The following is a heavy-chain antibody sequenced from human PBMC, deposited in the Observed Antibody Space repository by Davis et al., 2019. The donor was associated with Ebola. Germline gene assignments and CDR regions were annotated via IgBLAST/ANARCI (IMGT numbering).Heavy chain of an antibody. CDR3: ARDFGEWELLRAFDY. Sequence: GGSLRLSCAASRFTFSSYAMHWVRQAPGKGLEWVAVISYDGSNKYYADSVKGRFTISRDNSKNTLYLQMNSLRAEDTAVYYCARDFGEWELLRAFDYWGQGTLVTVSS. V-gene: IGHV3-30-3*01. CDR2: ISYDGSNK. J-gene: IGHJ4*02. D-gene: IGHD1-26*01. CDR1: RFTFSSYA.